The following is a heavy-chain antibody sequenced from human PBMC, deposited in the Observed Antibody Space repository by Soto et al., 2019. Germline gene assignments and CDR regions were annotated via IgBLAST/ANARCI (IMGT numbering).Heavy chain of an antibody. D-gene: IGHD3-16*01. J-gene: IGHJ6*02. CDR2: IIPILNLV. CDR1: GDSFNDYA. Sequence: VQLEQSETEVRKPGSSVKLSCKTSGDSFNDYAISWVRQAPGQGLEWMGGIIPILNLVRYAEKFQGRVTISATYSTGTAYLEVTRLRSEDTATYYCATATVSTPGGRLDVWGLGTTVSVSS. CDR3: ATATVSTPGGRLDV. V-gene: IGHV1-69*17.